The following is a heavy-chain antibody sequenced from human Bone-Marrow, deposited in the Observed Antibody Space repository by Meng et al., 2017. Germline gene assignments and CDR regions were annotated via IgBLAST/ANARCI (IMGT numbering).Heavy chain of an antibody. Sequence: GESLKISCEASGFSVSRYSLHWVRQAPGKGLEWVAVISRDGSIKSYAAFVKGRFTISRDNSKNTLYLQMNSLRAEDTAVYYCARGGGGFDYWGQGTLVTVSS. V-gene: IGHV3-30*14. CDR2: ISRDGSIK. D-gene: IGHD4-23*01. J-gene: IGHJ4*02. CDR1: GFSVSRYS. CDR3: ARGGGGFDY.